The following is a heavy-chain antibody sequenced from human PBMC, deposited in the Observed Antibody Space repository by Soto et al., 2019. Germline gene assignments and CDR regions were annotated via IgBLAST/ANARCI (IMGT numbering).Heavy chain of an antibody. Sequence: GGSLRLSCAASGFTFSSYEMNWVRQAPGKGLEWVSYISSSGSTIYYADSVKGRFTISRDNAKNSLYLQMNSLRAEDTAVYYCARVFSVGDAFDIWGQGTMVTVSS. CDR2: ISSSGSTI. CDR3: ARVFSVGDAFDI. D-gene: IGHD3-16*01. V-gene: IGHV3-48*03. J-gene: IGHJ3*02. CDR1: GFTFSSYE.